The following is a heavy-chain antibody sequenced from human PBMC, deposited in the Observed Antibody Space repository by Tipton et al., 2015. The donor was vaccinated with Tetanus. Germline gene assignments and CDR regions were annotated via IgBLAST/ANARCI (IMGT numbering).Heavy chain of an antibody. D-gene: IGHD6-19*01. CDR3: ARHVVEAVPRWFDP. CDR2: VYYDGSA. J-gene: IGHJ5*02. Sequence: TLSLTCAVYAGSFSGYYWGWIRQPPGKGLEWIGSVYYDGSAYRNPSLESRLTISVDTSKNQFSLKLNSVSAADTAVYYCARHVVEAVPRWFDPWGQGTLVTVSS. V-gene: IGHV4-39*01. CDR1: AGSFSGYY.